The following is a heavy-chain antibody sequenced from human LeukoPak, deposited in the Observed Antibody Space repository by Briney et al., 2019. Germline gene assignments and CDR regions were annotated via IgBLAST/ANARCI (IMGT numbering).Heavy chain of an antibody. CDR1: GGSFSGYY. CDR3: ARHDYYYYYYMDV. Sequence: PSETLPLTCAVYGGSFSGYYWSWIRQPPGKGLEWIGEINHSGSTNYNPSLKSRVTISVDTSKNQFSLKLSSVTAADTAVYYCARHDYYYYYYMDVWGKGTTVTISS. V-gene: IGHV4-34*01. CDR2: INHSGST. J-gene: IGHJ6*03.